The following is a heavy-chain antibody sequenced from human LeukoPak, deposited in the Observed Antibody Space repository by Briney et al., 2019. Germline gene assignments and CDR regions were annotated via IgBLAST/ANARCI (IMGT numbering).Heavy chain of an antibody. Sequence: ASVKVSCKASGYTFTSYGTSWVRQAPGQGLEWMGWISAYNGNTNYAQKLQGRVTMTTDTSTSTAYMELRSLRSDDTAVYYCARGPYYYDSGGYLDYWGQGTLVTVSS. D-gene: IGHD3-22*01. CDR3: ARGPYYYDSGGYLDY. CDR2: ISAYNGNT. CDR1: GYTFTSYG. J-gene: IGHJ4*02. V-gene: IGHV1-18*01.